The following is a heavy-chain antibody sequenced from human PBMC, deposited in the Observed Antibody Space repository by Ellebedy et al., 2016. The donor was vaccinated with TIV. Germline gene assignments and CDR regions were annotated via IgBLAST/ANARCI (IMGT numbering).Heavy chain of an antibody. V-gene: IGHV5-51*01. CDR1: GYSFTSYW. CDR2: IYPGDSDT. J-gene: IGHJ4*02. D-gene: IGHD2-8*01. CDR3: ARQGYCTNDICRGSVDY. Sequence: GGSLRLSXKGSGYSFTSYWIGWVRQMPGKGLEWMGIIYPGDSDTRYSPSFQGQVTISADKSISTAYLQWSSLKASDTAMYYCARQGYCTNDICRGSVDYWGQGTLVTVSS.